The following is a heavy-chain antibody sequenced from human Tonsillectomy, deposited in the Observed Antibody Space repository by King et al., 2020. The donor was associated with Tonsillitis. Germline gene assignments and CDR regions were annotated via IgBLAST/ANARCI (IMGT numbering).Heavy chain of an antibody. CDR2: IRSKTYGGAT. CDR1: GFTFGDYA. J-gene: IGHJ3*02. V-gene: IGHV3-49*04. CDR3: VCSYDRTGLGAFDI. Sequence: VQLVESGGGLVQPGRSLRLSCTASGFTFGDYAMSWVRQAPGKGLEWVGFIRSKTYGGATEYAASVRGRFTISRDDSKSIAYMQMNSLKPEDTAVYYCVCSYDRTGLGAFDIWGQGTMVTVSS. D-gene: IGHD3-22*01.